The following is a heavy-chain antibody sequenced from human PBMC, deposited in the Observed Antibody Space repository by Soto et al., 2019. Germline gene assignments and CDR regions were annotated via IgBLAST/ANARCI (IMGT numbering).Heavy chain of an antibody. CDR1: GGSVSSGSYY. D-gene: IGHD3-22*01. CDR2: IYYSGST. Sequence: PSETLSLTCTVSGGSVSSGSYYWSWIRQPPGKGLEWIGYIYYSGSTNYNPSLKSRVTISVDTSKNQFSLKLSSVTAADTAVYYCARGVYYDSSGYYYVTPAESFQHGGQGTLVTVSS. J-gene: IGHJ1*01. V-gene: IGHV4-61*01. CDR3: ARGVYYDSSGYYYVTPAESFQH.